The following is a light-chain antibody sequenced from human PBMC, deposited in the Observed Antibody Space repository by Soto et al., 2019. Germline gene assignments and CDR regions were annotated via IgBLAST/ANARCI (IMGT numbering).Light chain of an antibody. CDR3: QQYNSYSRT. CDR1: QSISSW. Sequence: DIQLTQSPSSLSASVGDRVTITCRASQSISSWLAWYQQKPGKAPKLLIFAASRLQSGVPLRFSGSGSGTEFTLTISSLQPDDFATYYCQQYNSYSRTFGQGTKVDI. J-gene: IGKJ1*01. V-gene: IGKV1-5*01. CDR2: AAS.